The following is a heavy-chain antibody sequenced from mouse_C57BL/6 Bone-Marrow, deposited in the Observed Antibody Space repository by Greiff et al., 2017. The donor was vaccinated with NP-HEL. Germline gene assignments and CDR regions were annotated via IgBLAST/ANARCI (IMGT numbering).Heavy chain of an antibody. D-gene: IGHD3-2*02. Sequence: QVQLQQPGAELVMPGASVKLSCKASGYTFTSYWMHWVKQRPGQGLEWIGEIDPSDSYTNYNQKFKGKSTLTVDKSSSTAYMQLSSLTSEDSAVYYCARRAAQDRLDYWGQGTTLTVSS. CDR1: GYTFTSYW. V-gene: IGHV1-69*01. CDR3: ARRAAQDRLDY. J-gene: IGHJ2*01. CDR2: IDPSDSYT.